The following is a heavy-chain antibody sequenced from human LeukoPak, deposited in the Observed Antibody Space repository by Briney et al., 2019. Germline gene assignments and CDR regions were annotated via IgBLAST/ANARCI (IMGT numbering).Heavy chain of an antibody. V-gene: IGHV4-59*08. Sequence: SETLSLTRTVSGGSISSYYWSWIRQPPGKGLEWIGYVYDSGSTNYNPSLKGRVTISIDTSRNQFSLKMTSVTASDTAVYYCARHGGSYSFDYWGQGTLVTVSS. D-gene: IGHD1-26*01. CDR3: ARHGGSYSFDY. CDR1: GGSISSYY. J-gene: IGHJ4*02. CDR2: VYDSGST.